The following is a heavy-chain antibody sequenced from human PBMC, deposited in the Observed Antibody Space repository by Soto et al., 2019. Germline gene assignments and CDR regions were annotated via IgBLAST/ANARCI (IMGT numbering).Heavy chain of an antibody. J-gene: IGHJ4*02. CDR2: VNPIVSMS. CDR1: GDTFSFYT. Sequence: SVKVSCKASGDTFSFYTINWVRQAPGLGLEWMGRVNPIVSMSNYAQKSQGRVTITADKSTNTAYMQLSSLRSEDTAIYYCAASYGSGYRAFDYWGQGALVTVSS. V-gene: IGHV1-69*02. D-gene: IGHD3-10*01. CDR3: AASYGSGYRAFDY.